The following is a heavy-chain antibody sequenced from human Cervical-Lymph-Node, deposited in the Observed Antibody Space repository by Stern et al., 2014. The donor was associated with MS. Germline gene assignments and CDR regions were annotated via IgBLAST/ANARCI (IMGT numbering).Heavy chain of an antibody. CDR3: ALSAETSDRWYSLGYDL. D-gene: IGHD6-13*01. CDR2: IFPVFGTP. CDR1: GGTFSKFP. Sequence: MQLVESGAEETKPGSSVKVYCKASGGTFSKFPSSWVRQAPGQGLEWMGGIFPVFGTPTYAQEFRGRVTITADVSTSTVCMELSSLRSDDTAVYYCALSAETSDRWYSLGYDLWGQGTLVTVSS. J-gene: IGHJ5*02. V-gene: IGHV1-69*01.